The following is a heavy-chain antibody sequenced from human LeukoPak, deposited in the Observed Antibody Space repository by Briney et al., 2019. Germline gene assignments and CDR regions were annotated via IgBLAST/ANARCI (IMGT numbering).Heavy chain of an antibody. V-gene: IGHV3-20*04. Sequence: GGSLRLSCAASGFTFADYGMSWVRQAPGKGLEWVSGITGNGGSVGYADAMKGRFTVSRDNAKKSLYLQMNSLRDEDTALYYCARDHVGSGYYYFDSWGQGTLVTVYS. D-gene: IGHD3-22*01. CDR1: GFTFADYG. CDR3: ARDHVGSGYYYFDS. CDR2: ITGNGGSV. J-gene: IGHJ4*02.